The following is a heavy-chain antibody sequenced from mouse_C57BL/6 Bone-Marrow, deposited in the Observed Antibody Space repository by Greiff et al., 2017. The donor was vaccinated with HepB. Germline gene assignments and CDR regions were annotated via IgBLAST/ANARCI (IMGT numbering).Heavy chain of an antibody. D-gene: IGHD2-1*01. J-gene: IGHJ1*03. CDR2: ISSGSSTI. V-gene: IGHV5-17*01. CDR3: HLLWYWYFDV. CDR1: GFTFSDYG. Sequence: EVKLMESGGGLVKPGGSLKLSCAASGFTFSDYGMHWVRQAPEKGLEWVAYISSGSSTIYYADTVKGRFTISRDNAKNTLFLQMTSLRSEDTAMYYWHLLWYWYFDVWGTGTTVTVSS.